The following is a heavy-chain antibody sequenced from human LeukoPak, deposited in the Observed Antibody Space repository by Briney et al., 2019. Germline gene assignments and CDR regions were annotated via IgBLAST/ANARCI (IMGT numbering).Heavy chain of an antibody. CDR3: ARGRNVVAISGYSDY. D-gene: IGHD3-22*01. CDR2: ISYDGDNK. J-gene: IGHJ4*02. CDR1: GFTFSSYA. Sequence: GGSLRLSCAASGFTFSSYAMHWVRQAPGEGLEWVATISYDGDNKYYADSLKGRFTISRDNSKNTLYLQMNSLRAEDTAVYYCARGRNVVAISGYSDYWGQGTLVTVSS. V-gene: IGHV3-30-3*01.